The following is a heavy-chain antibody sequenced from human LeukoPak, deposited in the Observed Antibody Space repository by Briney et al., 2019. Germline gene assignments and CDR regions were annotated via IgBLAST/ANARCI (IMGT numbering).Heavy chain of an antibody. D-gene: IGHD2-2*01. CDR3: ARHGCSSTSCPDYYYYYGMDV. J-gene: IGHJ6*02. CDR2: IYPGDSDT. CDR1: GYSFTSYW. Sequence: GESLKISCKGSGYSFTSYWIGWVRQMPGKGLEWMGIIYPGDSDTRYSPSFQGQVTISADKSISTAYLQWSSPKASDTAMYYCARHGCSSTSCPDYYYYYGMDVWGQGTTVTVSS. V-gene: IGHV5-51*01.